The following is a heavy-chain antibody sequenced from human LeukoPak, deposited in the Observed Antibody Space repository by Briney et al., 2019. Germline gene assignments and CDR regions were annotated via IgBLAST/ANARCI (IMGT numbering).Heavy chain of an antibody. CDR2: IYYSGST. D-gene: IGHD4-17*01. Sequence: SETLSLTCTVSGGSISSGGYYWSWIRQHPGKGLEWIGYIYYSGSTYYNPSLKSRVTISVDTSKNQFSLKLSSVTAADTAVYYCARGSPTVKNWFDPWGQGTLVTVSS. CDR3: ARGSPTVKNWFDP. CDR1: GGSISSGGYY. V-gene: IGHV4-31*03. J-gene: IGHJ5*02.